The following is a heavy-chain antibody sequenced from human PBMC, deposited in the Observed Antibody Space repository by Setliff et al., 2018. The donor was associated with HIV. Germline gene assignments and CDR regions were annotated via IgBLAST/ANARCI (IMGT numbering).Heavy chain of an antibody. CDR3: ARSSRANEAFDV. Sequence: ASVKVSCKASGYTFTDHYLHWVRQAPGQALEWMGWFTPFNDNTNYAQKYRGRISITRDRSMSTAYMELSSLRSEDTGMYYCARSSRANEAFDVWDQGTMVTVSS. J-gene: IGHJ3*01. V-gene: IGHV1-45*02. CDR2: FTPFNDNT. CDR1: GYTFTDHY.